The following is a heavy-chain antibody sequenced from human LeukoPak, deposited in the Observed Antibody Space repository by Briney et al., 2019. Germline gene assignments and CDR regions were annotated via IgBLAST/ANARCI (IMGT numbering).Heavy chain of an antibody. D-gene: IGHD2-15*01. CDR1: GVPFNNAW. CDR3: TWLYSDAFNI. J-gene: IGHJ3*02. V-gene: IGHV3-15*01. CDR2: IKGKSAGGTT. Sequence: GGSLRLSCAVSGVPFNNAWMSWVRQAPGKGLEWVGRIKGKSAGGTTDYAAPVKGRFTILKDDSENTLHLQMNSLTTEDTAVYYCTWLYSDAFNIWGQGTMVTVSS.